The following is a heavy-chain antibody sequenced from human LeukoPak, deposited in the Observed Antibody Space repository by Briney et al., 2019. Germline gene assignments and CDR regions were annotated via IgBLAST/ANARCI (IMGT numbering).Heavy chain of an antibody. J-gene: IGHJ4*02. Sequence: GGSLRLSCSASGFIFSRYAMHWVRQPPGKGLYYVAAISGDGDSTYYADSVKGRFTISRDNSKNTLSLQMSSLKPEDTAVYYCVKTFGYCSSTSCYVFDYWGQGTLVTVSS. CDR2: ISGDGDST. D-gene: IGHD2-2*01. V-gene: IGHV3-64D*06. CDR3: VKTFGYCSSTSCYVFDY. CDR1: GFIFSRYA.